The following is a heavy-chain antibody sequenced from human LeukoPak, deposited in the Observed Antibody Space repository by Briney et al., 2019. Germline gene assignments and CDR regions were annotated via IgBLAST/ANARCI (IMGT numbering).Heavy chain of an antibody. Sequence: SVKVSCKASGGTFSSYAISWVRQAPGQGLEWVGRIIPIFGTANYAQKFQGRVTITTDESTSTAYMELSSLRSEDTAVFYCACYYGSGSYPAINWFDRWGQGTLVTVSS. CDR1: GGTFSSYA. V-gene: IGHV1-69*05. CDR3: ACYYGSGSYPAINWFDR. D-gene: IGHD3-10*01. J-gene: IGHJ5*02. CDR2: IIPIFGTA.